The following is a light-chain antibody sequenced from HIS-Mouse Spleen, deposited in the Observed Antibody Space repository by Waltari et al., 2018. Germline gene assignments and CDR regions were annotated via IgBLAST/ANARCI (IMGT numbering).Light chain of an antibody. CDR3: QQRSNWPWT. J-gene: IGKJ1*01. V-gene: IGKV3-11*01. CDR1: QSVSSY. Sequence: EIVLTQSPATLSLCPGERATLPCRACQSVSSYLAWYQQKPGQAPRLLIYDASNRATGIPARFSGSGSGTDFTLTIRSLEPEDFAVYYCQQRSNWPWTFGQGTKVEIK. CDR2: DAS.